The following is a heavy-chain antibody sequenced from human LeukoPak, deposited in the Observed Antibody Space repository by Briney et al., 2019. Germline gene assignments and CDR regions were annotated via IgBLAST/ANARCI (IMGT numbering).Heavy chain of an antibody. Sequence: SETLSLTCTVSGGSISSYYWSWIRQPPGKGLEWIGYIYYSGSTNYNPSLKSRVTISVDTSKNQFSLKLSSVTAADTAVYYCAGVTGYMIEDYFDYWGQGTLVTVSS. V-gene: IGHV4-59*01. CDR2: IYYSGST. CDR3: AGVTGYMIEDYFDY. J-gene: IGHJ4*02. D-gene: IGHD3-9*01. CDR1: GGSISSYY.